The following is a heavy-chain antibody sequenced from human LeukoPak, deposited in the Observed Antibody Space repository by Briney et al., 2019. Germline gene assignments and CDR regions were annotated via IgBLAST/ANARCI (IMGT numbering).Heavy chain of an antibody. CDR1: GFTFSSYW. Sequence: GGSLRLSCAASGFTFSSYWMSWVRQAPGKRLEWVANIKQDGSEKYYVDSVKGRFTISRDNAKNSLYLQMNSLRAEDTAVYYCARSASSGYYLHYYYYYMDVWGKGTTVTVSS. J-gene: IGHJ6*03. V-gene: IGHV3-7*01. CDR3: ARSASSGYYLHYYYYYMDV. CDR2: IKQDGSEK. D-gene: IGHD3-22*01.